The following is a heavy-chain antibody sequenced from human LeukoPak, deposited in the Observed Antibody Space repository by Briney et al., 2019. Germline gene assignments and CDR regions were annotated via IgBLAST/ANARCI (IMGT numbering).Heavy chain of an antibody. D-gene: IGHD6-13*01. CDR2: ISYDGSNK. CDR3: AKGGYSSSWYGVSGY. Sequence: GGSLRLSCAASGFTFSSYGMHWVRQAPGKGLEWVAVISYDGSNKYYADSVKGRFTISRDNSENTLYLQMNSLRAEDTAVYYCAKGGYSSSWYGVSGYWGQGTLVTVSS. J-gene: IGHJ4*02. CDR1: GFTFSSYG. V-gene: IGHV3-30*18.